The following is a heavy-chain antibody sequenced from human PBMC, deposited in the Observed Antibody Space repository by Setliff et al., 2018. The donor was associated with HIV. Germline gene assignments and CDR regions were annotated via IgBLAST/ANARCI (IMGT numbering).Heavy chain of an antibody. CDR1: GGSITSGGFY. CDR2: IYYSGGT. CDR3: ARGDAMTSLGAFDI. D-gene: IGHD2-2*01. Sequence: SETLSLTCTDSGGSITSGGFYWSWIRQYPQKGLEWIGYIYYSGGTYYNPSLKSRVTMSVDTSKNQFSLKLSSVTAADTAEYYCARGDAMTSLGAFDIWGQGTMVTVSS. V-gene: IGHV4-31*03. J-gene: IGHJ3*02.